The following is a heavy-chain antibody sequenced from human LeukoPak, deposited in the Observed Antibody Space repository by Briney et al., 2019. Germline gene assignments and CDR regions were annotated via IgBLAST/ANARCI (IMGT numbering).Heavy chain of an antibody. CDR1: GLTFSSYG. J-gene: IGHJ3*02. V-gene: IGHV3-30*03. D-gene: IGHD3-22*01. CDR3: ARGGYYYDNSGGAFDI. Sequence: GGSLRLSCAASGLTFSSYGMHWVRQAPGKGLEWVALISYDGNNKFYADSVKGRFAISRDNSKNTLYLQVNSLRADDTAMYYCARGGYYYDNSGGAFDIWGQGTMVTVSS. CDR2: ISYDGNNK.